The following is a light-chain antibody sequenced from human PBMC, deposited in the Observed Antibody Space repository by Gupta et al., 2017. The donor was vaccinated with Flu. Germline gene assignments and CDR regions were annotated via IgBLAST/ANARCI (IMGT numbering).Light chain of an antibody. CDR3: QQYNNWRRT. J-gene: IGKJ5*01. CDR1: QSVNSN. Sequence: EIGMTQSPATLSVSPGERATLSCRASQSVNSNLAWYQQKLGQAPRLLIYGASTRATDIPARFSGSGSGTEFTLTISSLQSEDFAVYYCQQYNNWRRTFGQGTRLDIK. V-gene: IGKV3-15*01. CDR2: GAS.